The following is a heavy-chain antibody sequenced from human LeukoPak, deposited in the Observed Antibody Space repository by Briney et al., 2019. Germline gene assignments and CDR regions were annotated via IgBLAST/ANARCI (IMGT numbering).Heavy chain of an antibody. D-gene: IGHD3-9*01. CDR1: GGSFSGHY. CDR3: ASRFDDILTGLPPRLENWFDP. J-gene: IGHJ5*02. V-gene: IGHV4-34*01. CDR2: INHSGST. Sequence: SETLSLTCVVYGGSFSGHYWSWIRQPPGKGLEWIGEINHSGSTNYSPSLKSRAIISVDTSKNQFSLKLSSVTAADTSVYYCASRFDDILTGLPPRLENWFDPWGQGTLVTVSS.